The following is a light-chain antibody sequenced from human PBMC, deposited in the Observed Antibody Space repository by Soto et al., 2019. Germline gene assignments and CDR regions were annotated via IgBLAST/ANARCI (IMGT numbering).Light chain of an antibody. CDR1: QSVSSY. V-gene: IGKV3-11*01. J-gene: IGKJ2*01. Sequence: EIVLTQSPATLSLSPGERATLSCRASQSVSSYFAWYQQKPGQAPRLLIYDASNRATGITARFSGSGSGTDFTLTISSLEPEDFAVYYCQQRSNWPGTFGQGTKLEIK. CDR2: DAS. CDR3: QQRSNWPGT.